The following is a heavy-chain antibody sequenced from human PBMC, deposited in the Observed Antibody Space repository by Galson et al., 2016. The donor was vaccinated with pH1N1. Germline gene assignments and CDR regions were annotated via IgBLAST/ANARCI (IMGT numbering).Heavy chain of an antibody. CDR3: ARHSTSGFPTIEVAARRRPFDV. CDR2: IYHSGTT. J-gene: IGHJ3*01. D-gene: IGHD6-19*01. V-gene: IGHV4-61*01. CDR1: GGSVDSTNYY. Sequence: ETLSLTCTVSGGSVDSTNYYWSWIRLPPGKGLEWIGYIYHSGTTNYNSSLKSRVTISIDTSQNQFSLKLRSVTAADTAVYFCARHSTSGFPTIEVAARRRPFDVWGQGTLVTVSS.